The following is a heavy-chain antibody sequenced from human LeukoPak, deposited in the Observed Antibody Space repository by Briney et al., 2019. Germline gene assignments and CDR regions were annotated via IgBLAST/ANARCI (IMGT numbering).Heavy chain of an antibody. CDR2: ISAYNGNT. Sequence: ASVKVSCKASGYTFTSYGISWVRQAPGQGLEWMGWISAYNGNTNYAQKLQGRVTMTTDTATSTAYMELRSLRSDDTAVYYCARASYYEVSDTEDYYYYYGMDVWGQGTTVTVSS. D-gene: IGHD1-26*01. J-gene: IGHJ6*02. V-gene: IGHV1-18*01. CDR3: ARASYYEVSDTEDYYYYYGMDV. CDR1: GYTFTSYG.